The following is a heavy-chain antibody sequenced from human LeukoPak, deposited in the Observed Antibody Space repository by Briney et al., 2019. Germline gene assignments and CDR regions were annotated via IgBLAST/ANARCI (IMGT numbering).Heavy chain of an antibody. D-gene: IGHD2-2*01. CDR3: ARQAGIVVVPAASCYFGY. J-gene: IGHJ4*02. V-gene: IGHV4-39*07. CDR1: GGSISSSSYY. CDR2: IYYSGST. Sequence: SETLSLTCTVSGGSISSSSYYWGWIRQPPGKGLEWIGSIYYSGSTYYNPSLMSRVTISVDTSKNQFSLKLSSVTAADTAVYYCARQAGIVVVPAASCYFGYWGQGTLVTVSS.